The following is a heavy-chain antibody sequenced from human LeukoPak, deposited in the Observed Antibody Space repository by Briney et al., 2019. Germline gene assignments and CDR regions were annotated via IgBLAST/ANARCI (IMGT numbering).Heavy chain of an antibody. CDR1: GGSLRGYY. V-gene: IGHV4-34*01. J-gene: IGHJ4*02. Sequence: AETLSLTCAVYGGSLRGYYWSWIRQPPGKGLEWIGEINHSGSTNYNPSLKSRVTISLDTSMKKFSLKLNSVTAADTAVYYCASTERCSTTCPLDYWGQGTLVTVSS. CDR2: INHSGST. D-gene: IGHD2-2*01. CDR3: ASTERCSTTCPLDY.